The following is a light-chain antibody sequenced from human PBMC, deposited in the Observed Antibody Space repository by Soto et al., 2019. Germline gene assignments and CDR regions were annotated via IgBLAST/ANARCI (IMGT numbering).Light chain of an antibody. CDR1: QSISSN. CDR2: GAS. Sequence: EIVMTQSPATLSVSPGERATLSCWASQSISSNLAWYQQKSGQAPRLLIYGASTRATVIPARFSGSGAGTESTPTINSLPSEFFAVYFRQQYNNWPTFGQGTKVDIK. V-gene: IGKV3-15*01. CDR3: QQYNNWPT. J-gene: IGKJ1*01.